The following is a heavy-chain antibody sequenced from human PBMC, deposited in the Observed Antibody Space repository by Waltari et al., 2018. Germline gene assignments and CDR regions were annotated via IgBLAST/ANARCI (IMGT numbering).Heavy chain of an antibody. CDR2: INHSGST. V-gene: IGHV4-34*01. Sequence: QVQLQQWGAGLLKPSETLSLTCAVYGGSFSGYYLSWIPQPPWKGLEWIGEINHSGSTNYNPSLKSRVTISVDTSKNQFSLKLSSVTAADTAVYYCARGSPPRTASKRGAFDIWGQGTMVTVSS. CDR3: ARGSPPRTASKRGAFDI. CDR1: GGSFSGYY. J-gene: IGHJ3*02. D-gene: IGHD2-21*01.